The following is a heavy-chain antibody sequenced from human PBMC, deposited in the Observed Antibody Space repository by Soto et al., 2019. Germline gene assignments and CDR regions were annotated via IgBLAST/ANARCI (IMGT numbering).Heavy chain of an antibody. Sequence: PGGSLRLSCATSGVGFGNYGMSWVRQAPGKGLEWVSGISASGDSTYYADPVKGRFTISGDNFKRTLYLQMNSLRAEDTAIYYCATDPRGPDYWGQGTQVTVSS. V-gene: IGHV3-23*01. CDR1: GVGFGNYG. CDR3: ATDPRGPDY. CDR2: ISASGDST. J-gene: IGHJ4*02.